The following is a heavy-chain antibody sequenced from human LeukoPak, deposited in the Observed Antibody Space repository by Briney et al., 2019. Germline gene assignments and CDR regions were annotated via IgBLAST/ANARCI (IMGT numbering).Heavy chain of an antibody. V-gene: IGHV3-49*04. Sequence: PGGSLRLSCTASGFTFGDYVMSWVRQAPGKGLEWVGFIRSKAYGGTTEYAASVKGRFTISRDDSKSIAYLQMNSLKTEDTAVYFCARDKDSGPTHLHWWGQGTLVTVSS. CDR3: ARDKDSGPTHLHW. J-gene: IGHJ4*02. CDR1: GFTFGDYV. D-gene: IGHD1-26*01. CDR2: IRSKAYGGTT.